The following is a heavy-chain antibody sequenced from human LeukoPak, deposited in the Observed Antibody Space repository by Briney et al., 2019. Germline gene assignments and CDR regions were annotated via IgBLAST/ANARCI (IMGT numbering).Heavy chain of an antibody. CDR1: GYTFTSYG. D-gene: IGHD3-10*01. Sequence: ASVKVSCKASGYTFTSYGISWVRQALGQGLEWMGWISAYNGNTNYAQKLQGRVTMTADTSTSTAYMELRSLRSDDTAVYYCARVLLWFGELSIYGMDVWGQGTTVTVSS. CDR2: ISAYNGNT. V-gene: IGHV1-18*01. J-gene: IGHJ6*02. CDR3: ARVLLWFGELSIYGMDV.